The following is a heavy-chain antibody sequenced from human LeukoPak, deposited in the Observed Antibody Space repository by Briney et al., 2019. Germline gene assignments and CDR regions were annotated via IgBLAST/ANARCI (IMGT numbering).Heavy chain of an antibody. J-gene: IGHJ3*02. CDR1: GGSFSGYY. D-gene: IGHD1-26*01. CDR3: ASLDSGSYFGRGAFDI. CDR2: INHSGST. Sequence: SETLSLTCAVYGGSFSGYYWSWIRQPPGKGLEWIGEINHSGSTNYNPSLKSRVTISVDTSKNQFSLKLSSVTAADTAVYYCASLDSGSYFGRGAFDIWGQGTMVTVSS. V-gene: IGHV4-34*01.